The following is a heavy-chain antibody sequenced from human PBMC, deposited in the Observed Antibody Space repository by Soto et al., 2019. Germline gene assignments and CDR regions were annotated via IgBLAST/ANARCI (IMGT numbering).Heavy chain of an antibody. J-gene: IGHJ6*02. Sequence: LSLTCDVSGGSISSINWWSWVRQPPGKGLKWIGEIYHSGSTTYNPSLKSRVTISVDKSKNQFSLKLKSVTAADTAIYYCARGGGPDIAYGMDVWGQGTTVTVSS. D-gene: IGHD5-12*01. CDR2: IYHSGST. CDR1: GGSISSINW. CDR3: ARGGGPDIAYGMDV. V-gene: IGHV4-4*02.